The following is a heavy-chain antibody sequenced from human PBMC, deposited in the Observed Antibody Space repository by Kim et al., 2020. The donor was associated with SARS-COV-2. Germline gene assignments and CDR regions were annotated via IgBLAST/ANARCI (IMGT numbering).Heavy chain of an antibody. CDR3: ARGRTVTTFYYYYVMDV. D-gene: IGHD4-4*01. CDR1: GGSFSGYY. J-gene: IGHJ6*02. CDR2: INHSGST. Sequence: SETLSLTCAFYGGSFSGYYWSWIRQPPGKGLEWIGEINHSGSTNYNPSLKSRVTISVDTSKNQFSLKLSSVTAADTAVYYCARGRTVTTFYYYYVMDVWGQGTPVTVSS. V-gene: IGHV4-34*01.